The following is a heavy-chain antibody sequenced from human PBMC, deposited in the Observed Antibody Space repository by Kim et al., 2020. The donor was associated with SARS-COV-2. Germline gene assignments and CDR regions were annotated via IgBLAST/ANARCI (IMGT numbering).Heavy chain of an antibody. CDR3: ARDPDIVAAAGSIYYYYYGMDV. CDR2: INAGNGNT. D-gene: IGHD6-13*01. Sequence: VSVKVSCKASGYTFTSYAMHWVRQAPGQRLEWMGWINAGNGNTKYSQKFQGRVTITRDTSASTAYMELSSLRSEDTAVYYCARDPDIVAAAGSIYYYYYGMDVWGQGTTVTVSS. CDR1: GYTFTSYA. J-gene: IGHJ6*02. V-gene: IGHV1-3*01.